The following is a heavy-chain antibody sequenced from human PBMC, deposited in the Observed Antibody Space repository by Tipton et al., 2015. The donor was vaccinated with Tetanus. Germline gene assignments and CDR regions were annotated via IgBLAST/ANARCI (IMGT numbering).Heavy chain of an antibody. V-gene: IGHV4-31*03. CDR3: SRDSSSVFRMVGFTVLGGYFDY. Sequence: TLSLTCTVSGGTTATGGYSWNWIRQHPGKGLEWIGYIYDNGNTLYNPSLESRVSISIDASKTQFSLKLTSVTAADTAVYYCSRDSSSVFRMVGFTVLGGYFDYWGQVIPVTVSS. D-gene: IGHD1-26*01. CDR2: IYDNGNT. J-gene: IGHJ4*02. CDR1: GGTTATGGYS.